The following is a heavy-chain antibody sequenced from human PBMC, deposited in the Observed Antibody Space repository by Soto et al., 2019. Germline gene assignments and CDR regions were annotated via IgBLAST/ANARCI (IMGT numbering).Heavy chain of an antibody. D-gene: IGHD5-12*01. Sequence: QVQLVQSGAEVKKPGSSVKVSCKASGGTFSSYAISWVRQAPGQGLEWMGGIIPIFGTANYAQKFQGRVTITADESPSTAYMELSSLSSEDTAVYSCARDQDSGNAIKLLYFYGMDVWGQGTTVTVSS. CDR3: ARDQDSGNAIKLLYFYGMDV. CDR1: GGTFSSYA. V-gene: IGHV1-69*12. J-gene: IGHJ6*02. CDR2: IIPIFGTA.